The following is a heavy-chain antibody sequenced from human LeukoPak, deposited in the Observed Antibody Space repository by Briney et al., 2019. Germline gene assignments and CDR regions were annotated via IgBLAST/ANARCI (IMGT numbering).Heavy chain of an antibody. V-gene: IGHV3-30*04. CDR3: ARGSGSGSFLIDN. J-gene: IGHJ4*02. CDR2: IRNDGSVK. D-gene: IGHD3-10*01. Sequence: GGSLRLSCAASGFTFSGYSMHWARQAPGKGLEWVAIIRNDGSVKYYVDSAKGRFTISRDNSENTLYLQMDSLRAEDTAVYFCARGSGSGSFLIDNWGQGTLVTASS. CDR1: GFTFSGYS.